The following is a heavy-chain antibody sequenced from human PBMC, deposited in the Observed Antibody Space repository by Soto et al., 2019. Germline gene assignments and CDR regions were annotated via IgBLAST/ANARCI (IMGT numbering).Heavy chain of an antibody. J-gene: IGHJ4*02. D-gene: IGHD3-22*01. CDR3: ARDWSRYYDNSGLSWFY. V-gene: IGHV1-18*04. CDR1: GYTFRSYG. Sequence: QIQLVQSGGEVKKPGASVKVSCKASGYTFRSYGISWVRQAPGPGLEWVGWISAYNGDTHYAPKFHDRITLTTEPSTDTSYMELRSLRLDYTAVYYCARDWSRYYDNSGLSWFYWGQGSLVTVSS. CDR2: ISAYNGDT.